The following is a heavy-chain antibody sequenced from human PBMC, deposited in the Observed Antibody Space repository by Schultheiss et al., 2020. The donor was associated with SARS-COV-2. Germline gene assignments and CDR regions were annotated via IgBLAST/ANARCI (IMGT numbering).Heavy chain of an antibody. CDR3: TTDILYDYIWGSYRYTDY. CDR2: INSDGSST. Sequence: GGSLRLSCSASGFTFSSYAMHWVRQAPGKGLVWVSRINSDGSSTSYADSVKGRFTISRDNAKNTLYLQMNSLKTEDTAVYYCTTDILYDYIWGSYRYTDYWGQGTLVTVSS. V-gene: IGHV3-74*01. D-gene: IGHD3-16*02. J-gene: IGHJ4*02. CDR1: GFTFSSYA.